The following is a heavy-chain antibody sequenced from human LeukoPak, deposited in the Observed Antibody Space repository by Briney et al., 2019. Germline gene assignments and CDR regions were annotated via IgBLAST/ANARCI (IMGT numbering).Heavy chain of an antibody. V-gene: IGHV4-38-2*02. J-gene: IGHJ3*02. CDR1: GYSISSGYH. Sequence: SETLSLTCTVSGYSISSGYHWGWIRQPPGKGLEWIGSIYHSGSTYYNPSLKSRVTISVDTSKNQFSLKLSSVTAADTAAYYCARDTVTTDAFDIWGQGTMVTVSS. CDR2: IYHSGST. D-gene: IGHD4-17*01. CDR3: ARDTVTTDAFDI.